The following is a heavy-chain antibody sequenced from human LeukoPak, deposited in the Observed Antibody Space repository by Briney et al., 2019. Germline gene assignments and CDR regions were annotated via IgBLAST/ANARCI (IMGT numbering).Heavy chain of an antibody. CDR3: ARYDSRGSASTRFDY. D-gene: IGHD3-16*01. J-gene: IGHJ4*02. Sequence: SETLSLTCAVSGYSLGKNYYWGWIRQPPGKGLEWIGRIYGTGSTSYNPSLMHRVTMSVDTSKNHFSLTLTSVTAADTAVYYCARYDSRGSASTRFDYWGQGILVTISS. CDR1: GYSLGKNYY. V-gene: IGHV4-38-2*01. CDR2: IYGTGST.